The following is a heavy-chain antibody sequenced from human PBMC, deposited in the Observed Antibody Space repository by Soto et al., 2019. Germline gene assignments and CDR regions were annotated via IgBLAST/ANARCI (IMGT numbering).Heavy chain of an antibody. D-gene: IGHD4-17*01. Sequence: QVQLVESGGGVVQPGRSLRLSCAASGFTFSIYDMDWVRQAPGKGLEWVAVISYDGSNKYYADSVKGRFTISRDNSKNTLYLQMNSLRAEDTAVYYCARDFGTTVVTPPYLGQGTLVTVSS. CDR2: ISYDGSNK. CDR3: ARDFGTTVVTPPY. CDR1: GFTFSIYD. J-gene: IGHJ4*02. V-gene: IGHV3-30-3*01.